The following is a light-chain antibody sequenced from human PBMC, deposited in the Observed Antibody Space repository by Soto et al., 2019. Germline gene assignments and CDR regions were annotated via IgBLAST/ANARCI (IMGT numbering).Light chain of an antibody. CDR2: GAS. CDR3: QQYGSSPYT. J-gene: IGKJ2*01. V-gene: IGKV3-20*01. CDR1: QSISSTY. Sequence: EIVLTQSPGTLSLSPGERATLSCRASQSISSTYLAWYQQKPGQAPRLLIYGASSRGTGIPDRFSDSGSGTDFTLTISRLEPEDFAVYYCQQYGSSPYTFGQGTKLEIK.